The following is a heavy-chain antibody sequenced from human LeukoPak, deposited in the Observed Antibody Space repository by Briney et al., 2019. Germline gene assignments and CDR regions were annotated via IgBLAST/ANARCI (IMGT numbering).Heavy chain of an antibody. D-gene: IGHD1-26*01. J-gene: IGHJ4*02. CDR1: GFTFSTFA. CDR3: GRARMDGRVDY. Sequence: GGSLRLSCAAAGFTFSTFAMHWVRQAPGKGLEWVAIIWYDGSNRFYADSVKGRFTISRDNSDNMLYLQMDSLRVEDTAVYHCGRARMDGRVDYGGQGTQVIVSS. V-gene: IGHV3-33*01. CDR2: IWYDGSNR.